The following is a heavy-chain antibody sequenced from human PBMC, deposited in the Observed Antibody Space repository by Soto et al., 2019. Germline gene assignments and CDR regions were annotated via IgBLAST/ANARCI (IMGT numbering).Heavy chain of an antibody. Sequence: QVQLVQSGAEGKKPGASVKVACKASGYTCASYAISWMRQAPGQGLEWMGWISAYNGNTNYAPKLQGRVTMTTEPSTSTAYMELRSLRSDDTAVYYCARDPPPPDYWGKGTLVTVSS. CDR3: ARDPPPPDY. V-gene: IGHV1-18*01. CDR1: GYTCASYA. J-gene: IGHJ4*02. CDR2: ISAYNGNT.